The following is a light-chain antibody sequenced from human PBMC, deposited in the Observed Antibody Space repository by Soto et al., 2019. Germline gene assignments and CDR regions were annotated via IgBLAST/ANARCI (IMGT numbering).Light chain of an antibody. CDR3: QQYGYSPRT. CDR1: QSVSSN. Sequence: EIVLTQSPGTLSLSPGERATLSCRASQSVSSNLAWYQQKPGQAPRLLLYGASNRATGIPDKFSGSGSGTDXTLTISRLEPEDFAMYYCQQYGYSPRTFGQGTKVEIK. CDR2: GAS. V-gene: IGKV3-20*01. J-gene: IGKJ1*01.